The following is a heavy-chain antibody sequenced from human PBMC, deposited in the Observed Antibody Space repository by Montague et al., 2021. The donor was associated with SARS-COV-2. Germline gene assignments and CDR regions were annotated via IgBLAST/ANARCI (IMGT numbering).Heavy chain of an antibody. Sequence: SLRLSCAASGFTFGDYAMSWFRQAPGKGLEWVGFIRSKAYGGTTEYAAPVKGRFTILRDDSKSIAYLQMKSLKTEDTAVYYCTSTGSYARGMDVWGQGTTVTVSS. J-gene: IGHJ6*02. CDR2: IRSKAYGGTT. V-gene: IGHV3-49*03. CDR1: GFTFGDYA. CDR3: TSTGSYARGMDV. D-gene: IGHD1-26*01.